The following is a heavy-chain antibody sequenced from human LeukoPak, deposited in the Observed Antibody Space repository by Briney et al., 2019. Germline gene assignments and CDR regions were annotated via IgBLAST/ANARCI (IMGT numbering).Heavy chain of an antibody. V-gene: IGHV5-51*01. D-gene: IGHD3-22*01. CDR1: GYSFPSYW. Sequence: GESLKISCKGSGYSFPSYWIGWVRQMPGKGLEWMGIIYPGDSDTRYSPSLQGQVTISVDKSISTAYLQWSSLKASDTAMYYCARRPYYYDSSGSGKYNWFDPWGQGTLVTVSS. CDR3: ARRPYYYDSSGSGKYNWFDP. CDR2: IYPGDSDT. J-gene: IGHJ5*02.